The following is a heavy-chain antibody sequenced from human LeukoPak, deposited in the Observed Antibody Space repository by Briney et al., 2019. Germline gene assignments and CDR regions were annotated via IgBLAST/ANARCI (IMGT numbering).Heavy chain of an antibody. J-gene: IGHJ4*02. CDR1: GFTFSIYG. Sequence: GGSLRLSCAASGFTFSIYGMHWVRQAPGKGLEWVAIIWYDGSKTYYADSVKGRFTISRDNSQNTLSLQMNSLRGEDTAVYYCARDYYGSFDFWGQGTVVTVSS. D-gene: IGHD3-10*01. V-gene: IGHV3-33*01. CDR3: ARDYYGSFDF. CDR2: IWYDGSKT.